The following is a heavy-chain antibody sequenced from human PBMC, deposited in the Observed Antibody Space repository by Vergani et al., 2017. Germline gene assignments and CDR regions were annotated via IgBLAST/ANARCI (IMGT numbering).Heavy chain of an antibody. Sequence: EVQLVQSGAEVKKPGESPRISCKGSGYSFTSYWISWVRQMPGKGLEWMGRIDPSDSYTNYRPSFQGHVTISADKSISTAYLQWSSLKASDTAMYYCARQVAVAGKWWGPYYYYGMDVWGQGTTVTVSS. D-gene: IGHD6-19*01. CDR1: GYSFTSYW. J-gene: IGHJ6*02. CDR2: IDPSDSYT. CDR3: ARQVAVAGKWWGPYYYYGMDV. V-gene: IGHV5-10-1*01.